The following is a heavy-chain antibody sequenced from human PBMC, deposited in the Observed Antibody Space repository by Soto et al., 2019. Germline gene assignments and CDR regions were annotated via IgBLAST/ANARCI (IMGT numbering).Heavy chain of an antibody. CDR2: IKRDGSEK. Sequence: GGSLRLSCAGYEFTFSNYWMTWVRQAPGRGLEWVANIKRDGSEKYYVDSVQGRFTISRDNAKNSLYLQMNSLRAGDTAVYYCARDLDPVTMDRGRFDALDVWGQGTKVTVSS. CDR1: EFTFSNYW. J-gene: IGHJ3*01. V-gene: IGHV3-7*01. D-gene: IGHD4-17*01. CDR3: ARDLDPVTMDRGRFDALDV.